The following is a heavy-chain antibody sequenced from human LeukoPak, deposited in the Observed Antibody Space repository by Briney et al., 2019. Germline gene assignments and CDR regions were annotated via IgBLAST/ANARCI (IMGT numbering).Heavy chain of an antibody. Sequence: SETVSLTCTVSGGSISSGSYYWSWIRQPAGKGLEWIGRIYTSGSTNYNPSLKSRVTISVDTSKNQFSLKLSSVTAADTAVYYCAREIGFGELYSYWGQGTLVTVSS. V-gene: IGHV4-61*02. CDR1: GGSISSGSYY. CDR2: IYTSGST. D-gene: IGHD3-10*01. CDR3: AREIGFGELYSY. J-gene: IGHJ4*02.